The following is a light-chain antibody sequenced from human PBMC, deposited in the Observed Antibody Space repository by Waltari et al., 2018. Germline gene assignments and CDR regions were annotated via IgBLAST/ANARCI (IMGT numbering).Light chain of an antibody. J-gene: IGKJ1*01. V-gene: IGKV2-30*02. CDR2: LVS. CDR3: MQGTHGLRK. CDR1: QSLVHSDGNTY. Sequence: DVVMTQSPLSLPVTLGQPASISCWSSQSLVHSDGNTYLNWFQQSPGQSPRSLIYLVSNRDSAVPYRLSCSGSGTDFTLKISKVEAEDVGVYYGMQGTHGLRKFGQGTKVELK.